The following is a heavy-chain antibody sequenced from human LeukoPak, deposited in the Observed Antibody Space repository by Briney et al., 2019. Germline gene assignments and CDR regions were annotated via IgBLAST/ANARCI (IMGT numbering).Heavy chain of an antibody. V-gene: IGHV7-4-1*02. CDR2: INTNTGNP. D-gene: IGHD4-23*01. J-gene: IGHJ4*02. CDR1: GYTFTSYG. CDR3: ARFTVVTPYYFDY. Sequence: ASVKVSCKASGYTFTSYGISWVRQAPGQGLEWMGWINTNTGNPTYAQDFTGRFVFSLDTSVSTAYLQISSLKAEDTAVHYCARFTVVTPYYFDYWGQGTLVTVSS.